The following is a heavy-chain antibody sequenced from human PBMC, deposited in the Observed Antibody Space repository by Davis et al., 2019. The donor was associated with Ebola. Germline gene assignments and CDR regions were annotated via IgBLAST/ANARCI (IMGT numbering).Heavy chain of an antibody. D-gene: IGHD3-10*01. J-gene: IGHJ6*02. V-gene: IGHV1-69*02. CDR3: ARTGELTYYYGSGPMDV. CDR2: IIPILGIA. CDR1: GGTFSSYT. Sequence: SVKVSCKASGGTFSSYTITWVRQAPGQGLEWMGSIIPILGIADYAQKFQGRVTITADKSTSTAYMELRSLRSDDTAVYYCARTGELTYYYGSGPMDVWGQGTTVTVSS.